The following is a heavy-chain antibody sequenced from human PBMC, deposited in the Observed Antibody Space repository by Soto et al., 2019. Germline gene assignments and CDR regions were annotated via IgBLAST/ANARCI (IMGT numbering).Heavy chain of an antibody. J-gene: IGHJ4*02. CDR1: GFSLSTSGMC. Sequence: SGPTLVNPTQTLTLTCSFSGFSLSTSGMCVSWIRQPPGKALEWLALIDWDDDKYYSTSLKARLTISKDTSKKQVVLTMTNMDPVDTATYYCARMRFWSGYYTYFDYWGQGTQVTVSS. CDR2: IDWDDDK. V-gene: IGHV2-70*01. D-gene: IGHD3-3*01. CDR3: ARMRFWSGYYTYFDY.